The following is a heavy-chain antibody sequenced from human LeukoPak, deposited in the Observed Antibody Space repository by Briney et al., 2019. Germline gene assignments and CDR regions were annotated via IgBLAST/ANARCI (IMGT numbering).Heavy chain of an antibody. J-gene: IGHJ3*02. CDR1: GGSFSGYY. D-gene: IGHD5-18*01. CDR2: INHSGST. Sequence: SETLSLTCAVYGGSFSGYYWSWIRQPPGKGLEWIGEINHSGSTYYNPSLKSRVTISVDTSKNQFSLKLSSVTAADTAVYYCARGGYSYGLGAFDIWGQGTMVTVSS. CDR3: ARGGYSYGLGAFDI. V-gene: IGHV4-34*01.